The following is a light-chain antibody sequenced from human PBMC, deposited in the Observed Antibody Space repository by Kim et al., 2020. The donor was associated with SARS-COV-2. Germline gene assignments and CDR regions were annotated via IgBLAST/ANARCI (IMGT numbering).Light chain of an antibody. V-gene: IGLV3-1*01. CDR2: QDN. CDR3: QAWVRSTGV. Sequence: SYELTQPPSVSVSPGQIASITCSGDKLGDKYACWYQQKPGQSPVLVIYQDNKRPSGIPERFSGSNSGNTATLIISGTQAMDEADYYCQAWVRSTGVFGGGTQLTVL. J-gene: IGLJ2*01. CDR1: KLGDKY.